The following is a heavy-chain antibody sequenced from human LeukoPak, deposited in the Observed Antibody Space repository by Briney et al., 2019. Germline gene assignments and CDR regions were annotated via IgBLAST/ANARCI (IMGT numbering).Heavy chain of an antibody. J-gene: IGHJ3*02. Sequence: GGALRLSCAASGFSVRSNYISWVRQAPGKGLEWVSMIYSDGSIFHADSVKGRFTMSRDNSRNTLDLQMNGLRVEDTAVYFCARDRRRLRGMNGDGDAFDIWGQGTMVTVSS. CDR1: GFSVRSNY. CDR3: ARDRRRLRGMNGDGDAFDI. CDR2: IYSDGSI. V-gene: IGHV3-53*01. D-gene: IGHD1-1*01.